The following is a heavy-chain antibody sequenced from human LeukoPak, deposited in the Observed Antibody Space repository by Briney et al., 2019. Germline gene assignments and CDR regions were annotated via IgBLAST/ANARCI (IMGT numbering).Heavy chain of an antibody. Sequence: GGSLRLSCAASGFTFSSYSMNWVRQAPGKGLEWVSFISSSSSTIYYADSVKGRFTISRDNAKNSLYMQMNSLRAEDTAVYYCARGAFNSGWSGGYWGQGTLVTVSS. J-gene: IGHJ4*02. V-gene: IGHV3-48*01. D-gene: IGHD6-19*01. CDR2: ISSSSSTI. CDR3: ARGAFNSGWSGGY. CDR1: GFTFSSYS.